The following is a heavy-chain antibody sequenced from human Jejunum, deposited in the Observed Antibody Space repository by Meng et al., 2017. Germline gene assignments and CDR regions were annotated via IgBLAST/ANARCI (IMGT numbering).Heavy chain of an antibody. D-gene: IGHD5-18*01. V-gene: IGHV4-61*01. Sequence: VPGAGGPAETLLLTCSASGGFVFSGSYYRGWSRQPPGKGLEWIGYIYYGGTTNYNPSLKSRVTISADKSKNQFSLKLSSVTAADTAVYYCARGSGGYSYGWGQGTLVTVSS. J-gene: IGHJ4*02. CDR3: ARGSGGYSYG. CDR1: GGFVFSGSYY. CDR2: IYYGGTT.